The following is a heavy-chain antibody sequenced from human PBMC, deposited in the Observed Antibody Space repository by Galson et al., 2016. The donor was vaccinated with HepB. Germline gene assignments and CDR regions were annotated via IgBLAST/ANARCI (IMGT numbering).Heavy chain of an antibody. CDR1: GGSITTSHW. J-gene: IGHJ4*02. D-gene: IGHD2-21*01. V-gene: IGHV4-4*02. CDR2: IYPSGST. CDR3: ARQDLWSIEY. Sequence: SETLSLTCAVSGGSITTSHWWRWVRQPPGEGLEWIGEIYPSGSTNYHPSLKSRVTISLDKSENQFSLKMTSVTAADTALYYCARQDLWSIEYWGQGILVTVSS.